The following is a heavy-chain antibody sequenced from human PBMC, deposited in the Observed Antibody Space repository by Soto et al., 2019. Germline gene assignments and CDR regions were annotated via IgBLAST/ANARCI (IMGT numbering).Heavy chain of an antibody. J-gene: IGHJ6*02. CDR3: TRYRLMVRGVITYYYYGMDV. D-gene: IGHD3-10*01. Sequence: GESLKISCTASGFTFGDYAMSWFRQAPGKGLEWVGFIRSKAYGGTTEYAASVKGRFTISRDDSKSIAYLQMNSLKTEDTAVYYCTRYRLMVRGVITYYYYGMDVWGQGTTVTVS. CDR2: IRSKAYGGTT. CDR1: GFTFGDYA. V-gene: IGHV3-49*03.